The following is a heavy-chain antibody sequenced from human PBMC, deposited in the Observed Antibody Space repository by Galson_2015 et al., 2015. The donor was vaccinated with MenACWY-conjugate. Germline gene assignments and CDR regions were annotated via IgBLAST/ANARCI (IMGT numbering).Heavy chain of an antibody. CDR3: ARSPGGYSSGGQIDS. V-gene: IGHV4-59*01. J-gene: IGHJ4*02. Sequence: TLSLTCSVSGGSLTAYYWAWIRQPPGKGLEWIGCIYYSGSTKYSPSLNSRATISVDTSNNQFSLKLSSVTAADTAVYYCARSPGGYSSGGQIDSWGQGSLVTASS. D-gene: IGHD5-18*01. CDR1: GGSLTAYY. CDR2: IYYSGST.